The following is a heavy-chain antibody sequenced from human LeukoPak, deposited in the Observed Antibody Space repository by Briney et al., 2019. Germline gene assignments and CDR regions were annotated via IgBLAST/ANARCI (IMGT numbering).Heavy chain of an antibody. Sequence: GGSLRLSCAASGFTVSSSYMTWVRQAPGKGLEWVSFISSGGNTHYAASVKGRFTISRDNSKDMLYLQMNSLRVDDTALYYCAKDLQRWPNDDQHWGQGTLVTVSS. V-gene: IGHV3-53*01. D-gene: IGHD5-24*01. CDR3: AKDLQRWPNDDQH. CDR2: ISSGGNT. J-gene: IGHJ4*02. CDR1: GFTVSSSY.